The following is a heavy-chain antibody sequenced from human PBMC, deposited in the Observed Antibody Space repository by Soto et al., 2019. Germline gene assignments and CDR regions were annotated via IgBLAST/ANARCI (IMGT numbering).Heavy chain of an antibody. D-gene: IGHD5-12*01. CDR1: GGSFSGYY. Sequence: PSETLSLTCAVYGGSFSGYYWSWIRQPPGKGLEWIGEINHSGSTNYNPSLKSRVTISVDTSKNQFSLKLSSVTAADTALYYCARPEGGYGSGYSWFDPWGQGTRVTVSS. CDR3: ARPEGGYGSGYSWFDP. CDR2: INHSGST. V-gene: IGHV4-34*01. J-gene: IGHJ5*02.